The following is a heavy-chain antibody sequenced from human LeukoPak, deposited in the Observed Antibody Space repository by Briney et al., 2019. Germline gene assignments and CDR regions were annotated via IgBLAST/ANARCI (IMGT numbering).Heavy chain of an antibody. CDR2: IYTSGST. CDR1: GGSISSGSYY. V-gene: IGHV4-61*02. J-gene: IGHJ4*02. Sequence: SQTLSLTCTVSGGSISSGSYYWSWIRQPAGKGLEWIGRIYTSGSTNYNPSLKSRVTISVDTSKNQFSLKLSSVTAADTAVYYCARALGSNPFDYWGQGTLVTVSS. D-gene: IGHD4-11*01. CDR3: ARALGSNPFDY.